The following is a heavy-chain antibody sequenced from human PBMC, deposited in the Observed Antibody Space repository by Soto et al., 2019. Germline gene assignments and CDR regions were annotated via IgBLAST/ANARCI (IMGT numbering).Heavy chain of an antibody. D-gene: IGHD6-19*01. J-gene: IGHJ6*02. V-gene: IGHV4-4*07. Sequence: SETLSLTCTVSGGSISSYYWSWIRQPAGKGLEWIGRIYTSGSTNYNPSLKSRVTMSVDASKNQFSLKLSSVTAADTAVYYCVSLSSGWYHLYGMDVWGQGTTVTVSS. CDR2: IYTSGST. CDR3: VSLSSGWYHLYGMDV. CDR1: GGSISSYY.